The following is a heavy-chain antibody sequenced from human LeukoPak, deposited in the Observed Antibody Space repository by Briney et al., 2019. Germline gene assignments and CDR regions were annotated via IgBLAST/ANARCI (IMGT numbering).Heavy chain of an antibody. CDR3: VTRYYDS. Sequence: SQTLSLTCAISGDSLSSNSAAWHWIRQSPSRGLEWLGRTYYRSDWYHDCAVAVKSRISIYPDTSKNQFSLHLNSVTPEDTAVYYCVTRYYDSWGQGTLVIVSS. CDR2: TYYRSDWYH. J-gene: IGHJ4*02. CDR1: GDSLSSNSAA. V-gene: IGHV6-1*01.